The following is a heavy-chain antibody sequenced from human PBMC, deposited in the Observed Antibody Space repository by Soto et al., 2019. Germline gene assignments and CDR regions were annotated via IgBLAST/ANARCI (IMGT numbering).Heavy chain of an antibody. D-gene: IGHD2-21*01. Sequence: TGGSLRLSCAASGFTFSSYGMHWVRQAPGKGLEWVAVISYDGSNKYYADSVKGRFTISRDNSKNTLYLQMNSLRAEDTAVYYCAKVLYCGGDCYDYWGQGTLVTVSS. J-gene: IGHJ4*02. V-gene: IGHV3-30*18. CDR2: ISYDGSNK. CDR1: GFTFSSYG. CDR3: AKVLYCGGDCYDY.